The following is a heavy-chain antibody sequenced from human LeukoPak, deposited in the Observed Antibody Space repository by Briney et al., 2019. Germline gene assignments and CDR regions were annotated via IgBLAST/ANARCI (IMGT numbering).Heavy chain of an antibody. V-gene: IGHV4-4*07. D-gene: IGHD3-22*01. CDR1: GGSISSYY. J-gene: IGHJ5*02. CDR2: IYTSGST. Sequence: PSETLSLTCTVSGGSISSYYWSWLRQPAGKGLEWIGRIYTSGSTNYNPSLKSRVTMSVDTSKNQFSLKLSSVTTADTAVYYCARARYYYDSSGFQNWFDPWGQGTLVTVSS. CDR3: ARARYYYDSSGFQNWFDP.